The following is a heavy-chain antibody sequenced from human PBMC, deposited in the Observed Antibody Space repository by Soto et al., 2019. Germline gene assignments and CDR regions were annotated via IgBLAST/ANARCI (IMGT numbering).Heavy chain of an antibody. CDR1: GFTVSSNY. V-gene: IGHV3-66*01. D-gene: IGHD2-15*01. CDR3: ASDLGYCSGGSCSTPFDY. Sequence: EVQLVESGGGLVQPGGSVRLSCAASGFTVSSNYMSWVRQAQGKGLEWVSVIYSGGSRYYADSVKGRFTISRDNYKNTLYLQMDSLRAEDTAVYYCASDLGYCSGGSCSTPFDYWGQGTLVTVSS. J-gene: IGHJ4*02. CDR2: IYSGGSR.